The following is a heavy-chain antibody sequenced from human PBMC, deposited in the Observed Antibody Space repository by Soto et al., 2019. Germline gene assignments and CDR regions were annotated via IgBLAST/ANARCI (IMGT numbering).Heavy chain of an antibody. CDR3: AKDLHWYGLDV. CDR1: GFTFRNYG. CDR2: ISYDGGNK. D-gene: IGHD1-1*01. J-gene: IGHJ6*02. Sequence: GGSLRLSCAASGFTFRNYGMHWVRQAPGKGLEWVAVISYDGGNKYYADSVKGRFTISRDNSMNTLYLQVNSLRSDDTAVYYCAKDLHWYGLDVWGQGTTVTVSS. V-gene: IGHV3-30*18.